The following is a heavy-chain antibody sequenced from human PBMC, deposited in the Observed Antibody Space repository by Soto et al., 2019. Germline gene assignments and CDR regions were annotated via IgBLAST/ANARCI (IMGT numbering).Heavy chain of an antibody. Sequence: QMEQSGAEVRKPGSSVKVSCKPSGGSLTSYPMAWVRQAPGQGFEWMGGIIPIHGTTEYAQKFQGRVTITADEATNRATLELTGLTSEDTAVYYCARGWGLVSWGQGTLVTVSS. D-gene: IGHD6-19*01. CDR3: ARGWGLVS. J-gene: IGHJ4*02. CDR1: GGSLTSYP. V-gene: IGHV1-69*01. CDR2: IIPIHGTT.